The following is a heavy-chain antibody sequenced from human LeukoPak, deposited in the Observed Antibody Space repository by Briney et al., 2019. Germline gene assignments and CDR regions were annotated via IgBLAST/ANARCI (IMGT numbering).Heavy chain of an antibody. CDR3: ARDGGTRGFDP. J-gene: IGHJ5*02. V-gene: IGHV3-66*01. Sequence: GGSLRLSCAASGFTVSSNYMSWVRQAPGKGLEWVSVIYSGGSTYYADSVKGRFIISRDNSKNTLYLQMNSLGAEDTAVYYCARDGGTRGFDPWGQGTLVTVSS. CDR1: GFTVSSNY. CDR2: IYSGGST. D-gene: IGHD2-2*01.